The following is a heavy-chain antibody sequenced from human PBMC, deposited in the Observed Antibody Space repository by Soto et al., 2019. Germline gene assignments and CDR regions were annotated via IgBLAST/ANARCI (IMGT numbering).Heavy chain of an antibody. CDR2: IYFRGRT. Sequence: PSETLSLTCNISGGSITDSSGGSFITYYWNWVRQPPGKGLEWIGYIYFRGRTNYNPSLRTRLTISTDTSKNQFSLRLDSVTAADTAMFYCRVYDILSPDAFDIWGQGTMVTVSS. J-gene: IGHJ3*02. CDR1: GGSITDSSGGSFITYY. V-gene: IGHV4-59*08. D-gene: IGHD3-9*01. CDR3: RVYDILSPDAFDI.